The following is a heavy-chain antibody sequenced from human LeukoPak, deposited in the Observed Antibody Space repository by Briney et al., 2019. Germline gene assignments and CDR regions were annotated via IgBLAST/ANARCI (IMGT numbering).Heavy chain of an antibody. CDR3: ARTFRSGDGYKVGYFDY. V-gene: IGHV3-53*01. Sequence: GGSLKLSCAASGFTFSDNYMSWVRQAPGKGLEWVSLIYTSGNSYYADSVKGRFTISRDNSKNTLFLQMNSLRAEDTAVYYCARTFRSGDGYKVGYFDYWGQGTLVTVSS. D-gene: IGHD5-24*01. CDR2: IYTSGNS. J-gene: IGHJ4*02. CDR1: GFTFSDNY.